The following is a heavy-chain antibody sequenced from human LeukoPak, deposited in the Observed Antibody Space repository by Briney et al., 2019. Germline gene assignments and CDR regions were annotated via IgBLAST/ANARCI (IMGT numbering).Heavy chain of an antibody. CDR2: IYYSGST. CDR3: ARAGPGSYYFDY. J-gene: IGHJ4*02. V-gene: IGHV4-61*01. CDR1: GGSVSSGSYY. Sequence: PSETLSLTCTVSGGSVSSGSYYWSWIRQPPGKGLEWIGYIYYSGSTNYNPSLKSRVTISVDTSKNQFSLKLSSVTAADTAVYYCARAGPGSYYFDYWGQGTLVTVSS. D-gene: IGHD1-26*01.